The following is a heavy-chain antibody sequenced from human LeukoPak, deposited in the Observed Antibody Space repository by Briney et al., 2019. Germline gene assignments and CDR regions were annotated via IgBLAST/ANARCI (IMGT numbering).Heavy chain of an antibody. CDR3: AKGTLGSCSGARCYPFDY. D-gene: IGHD2-15*01. CDR1: GFTFSAYA. J-gene: IGHJ4*02. CDR2: ITGTTGNT. V-gene: IGHV3-23*01. Sequence: PGGSLRLSCGASGFTFSAYAMNWVRQAPGKEMEWVSSITGTTGNTYVADSVKGRFTISRDNSRNTLYLQMISLRAEDTAIYYCAKGTLGSCSGARCYPFDYWGQGALVTVSS.